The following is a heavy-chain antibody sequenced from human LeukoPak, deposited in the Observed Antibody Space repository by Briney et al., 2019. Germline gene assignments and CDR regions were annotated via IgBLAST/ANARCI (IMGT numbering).Heavy chain of an antibody. CDR1: GYTSTSYY. Sequence: ASVKVSCKASGYTSTSYYMHWVRQAPGQGLEWMGIINPSGGSTSYAQKFQGRVTMTRDMSTSTVYMELRSLRSDDTAVYYCATEVDCSTTSCYALGYYGLEVWGQGTTVTVSS. CDR2: INPSGGST. CDR3: ATEVDCSTTSCYALGYYGLEV. V-gene: IGHV1-46*01. D-gene: IGHD2-2*01. J-gene: IGHJ6*02.